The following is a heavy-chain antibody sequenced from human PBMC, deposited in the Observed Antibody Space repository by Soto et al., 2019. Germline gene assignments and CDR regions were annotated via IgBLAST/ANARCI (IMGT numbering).Heavy chain of an antibody. CDR3: ARDMYYYDSSGYLHGDY. V-gene: IGHV3-48*02. D-gene: IGHD3-22*01. Sequence: GGSVRLSGSASCLTFIIYMMNCVRQAPGKGLEWVSYISSSSSTIYYADSVKGRFTISRDNAKNSLYLQMNSLRDEDTAVYYCARDMYYYDSSGYLHGDYWGQGTLVTFSS. CDR1: CLTFIIYM. CDR2: ISSSSSTI. J-gene: IGHJ4*02.